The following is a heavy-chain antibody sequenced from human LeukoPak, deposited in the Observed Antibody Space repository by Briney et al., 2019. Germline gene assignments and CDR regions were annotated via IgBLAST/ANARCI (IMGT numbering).Heavy chain of an antibody. Sequence: ASVKVSCKASGYTFTSYYMHWVRQAPGQGLEWMGIINPSGGSTNYAQKFQGRVTITADKSTSTAYMELSSLRSEDTAVYYCASRYYYDSSGYHTLWGQGTLVTVSS. V-gene: IGHV1-46*01. CDR1: GYTFTSYY. CDR2: INPSGGST. J-gene: IGHJ4*02. D-gene: IGHD3-22*01. CDR3: ASRYYYDSSGYHTL.